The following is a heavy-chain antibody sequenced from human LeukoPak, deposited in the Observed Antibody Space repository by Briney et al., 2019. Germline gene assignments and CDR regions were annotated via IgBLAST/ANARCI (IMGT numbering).Heavy chain of an antibody. CDR2: ISSSNTI. J-gene: IGHJ6*02. CDR1: GFTFSSYS. Sequence: GGSLRLSCAASGFTFSSYSMNWVRQAPGKGLEWVSYISSSNTIYYADSVKGRFTISRDNSKNTLYLQMNSLRAEDTAVYYCANEWLPRWVPIFYYYYGMDVWGQGTTVTVSS. CDR3: ANEWLPRWVPIFYYYYGMDV. V-gene: IGHV3-48*01. D-gene: IGHD5-12*01.